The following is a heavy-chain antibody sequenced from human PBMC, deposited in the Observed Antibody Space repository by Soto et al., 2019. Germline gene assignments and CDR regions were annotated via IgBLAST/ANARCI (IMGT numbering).Heavy chain of an antibody. D-gene: IGHD2-2*01. CDR3: AKLVGPAARRSSMDV. V-gene: IGHV1-69*06. CDR1: GGTFTSYA. CDR2: SIPIFGTA. Sequence: QVQLVQSGAEVKKPGSSVKVSCKASGGTFTSYAVSWVRQDPGQGLEWMGVSIPIFGTANYARKFQGRVTITADKSTSTAYMELSSLRSEDTAVYYCAKLVGPAARRSSMDVWCQVTTVSVSS. J-gene: IGHJ6*02.